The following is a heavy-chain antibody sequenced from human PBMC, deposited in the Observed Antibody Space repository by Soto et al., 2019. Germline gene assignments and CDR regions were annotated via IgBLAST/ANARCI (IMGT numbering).Heavy chain of an antibody. V-gene: IGHV4-59*08. D-gene: IGHD1-26*01. CDR3: ARRYGSAIDY. CDR2: IYYSGST. CDR1: GGSISSYY. J-gene: IGHJ4*02. Sequence: QVQLQESGPGLVKPSETLSLTCTVSGGSISSYYWSWIRQPPGQGLEWIGYIYYSGSTNYNPSLKSRVTISVTTSKNQSSLKLSSVTAADTAVYYCARRYGSAIDYWGQGTLVTVSS.